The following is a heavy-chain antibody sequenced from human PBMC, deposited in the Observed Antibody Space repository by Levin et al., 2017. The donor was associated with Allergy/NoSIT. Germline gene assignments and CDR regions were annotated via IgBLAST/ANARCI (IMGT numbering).Heavy chain of an antibody. CDR2: ISNDGSKE. V-gene: IGHV3-30*03. CDR3: AGGANSGFLRWYFDL. CDR1: GFTFSTSA. Sequence: HTGGSLRLSCTASGFTFSTSAMHWVRQAPGKGLEWVAVISNDGSKEFYADSVKGRFTISRDNSKNTLYLQMNSLRAEDTAVFYCAGGANSGFLRWYFDLWGRGTLVTVSS. D-gene: IGHD4/OR15-4a*01. J-gene: IGHJ2*01.